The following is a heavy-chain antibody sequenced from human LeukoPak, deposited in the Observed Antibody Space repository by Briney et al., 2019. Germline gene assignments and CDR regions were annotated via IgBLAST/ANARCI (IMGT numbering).Heavy chain of an antibody. CDR1: GYSFASFG. CDR2: ISAYNGDT. J-gene: IGHJ4*02. D-gene: IGHD3-10*01. V-gene: IGHV1-18*01. CDR3: ARGGYYGSGSFPDY. Sequence: ASVKVSCKASGYSFASFGINWVRQAPGQGLEWMGWISAYNGDTNYAQNLQGRVSMTTDTFTSTAYMDPRSLRSDDTAVYYCARGGYYGSGSFPDYWGQGTLVTVSS.